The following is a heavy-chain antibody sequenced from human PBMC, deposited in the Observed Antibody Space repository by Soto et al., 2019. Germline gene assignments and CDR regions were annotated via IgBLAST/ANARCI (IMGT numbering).Heavy chain of an antibody. V-gene: IGHV1-69*01. CDR2: IIPIFGTA. Sequence: QVQLVQSGAEGKKPGSSLKVSCKASGGTFSSNAISWVRKAPGQGLEWMGGIIPIFGTANYAQKFQGRVTITADESTSTAYMELSSLRSEDTAVYYCARALNVLRYFDWLPSAGMDVWGQGTTVTVSS. J-gene: IGHJ6*02. D-gene: IGHD3-9*01. CDR3: ARALNVLRYFDWLPSAGMDV. CDR1: GGTFSSNA.